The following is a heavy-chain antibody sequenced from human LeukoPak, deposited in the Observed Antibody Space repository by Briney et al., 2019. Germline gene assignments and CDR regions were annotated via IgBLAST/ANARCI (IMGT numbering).Heavy chain of an antibody. CDR3: AGLSGYDAYYFDY. Sequence: ASVKLSCKASGYSFTGYYMHWVRQAPGQGLEWMGCINPNSGGTDYAQKYQGRVTMTRDTSISTAYMELSRLTSDDTAVYYCAGLSGYDAYYFDYWGKGTLVSSSS. V-gene: IGHV1-2*02. CDR2: INPNSGGT. D-gene: IGHD5-12*01. J-gene: IGHJ4*02. CDR1: GYSFTGYY.